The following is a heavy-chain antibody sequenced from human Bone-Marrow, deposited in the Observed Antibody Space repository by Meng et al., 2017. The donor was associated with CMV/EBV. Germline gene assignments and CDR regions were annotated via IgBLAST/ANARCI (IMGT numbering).Heavy chain of an antibody. D-gene: IGHD6-13*01. V-gene: IGHV1-2*02. Sequence: ASVKVSCKASGYTFTGYYMHWVRQAPGQGLEWMGWINPNSGGTNYAQKFQGRVTMTRDTSISTAYMELSRLRSDDTAVYYCARHGSWARYYYGMDVWGQGTTVTVSS. J-gene: IGHJ6*02. CDR3: ARHGSWARYYYGMDV. CDR1: GYTFTGYY. CDR2: INPNSGGT.